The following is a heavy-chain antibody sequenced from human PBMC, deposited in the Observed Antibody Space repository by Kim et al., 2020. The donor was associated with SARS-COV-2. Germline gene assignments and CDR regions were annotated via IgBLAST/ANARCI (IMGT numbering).Heavy chain of an antibody. J-gene: IGHJ4*02. CDR1: GYSFTSYW. V-gene: IGHV5-51*01. Sequence: GESLKISCKGSGYSFTSYWIGWVRQMPGKGLEWMGIIYPGDSDTRYSPSFQGQVTISADKSISTAYLQWSSLKASDTAMYYCARLVGYCSGGSCYSGIDYWGQETLVTVSS. CDR3: ARLVGYCSGGSCYSGIDY. CDR2: IYPGDSDT. D-gene: IGHD2-15*01.